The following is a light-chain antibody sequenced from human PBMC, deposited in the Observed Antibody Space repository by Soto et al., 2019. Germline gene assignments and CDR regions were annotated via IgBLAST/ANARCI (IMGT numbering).Light chain of an antibody. CDR1: QDISDY. CDR2: AAS. J-gene: IGKJ1*01. Sequence: DIQMTQSPSSLSASVGDRVTITCRVTQDISDYLVWFQQKPGKAPKSLIFAASTLQSGVPSRFSASGSGTDFTLTITSLQPDDFATYYCQQYYSYPWAFGPGTKVEF. CDR3: QQYYSYPWA. V-gene: IGKV1-16*01.